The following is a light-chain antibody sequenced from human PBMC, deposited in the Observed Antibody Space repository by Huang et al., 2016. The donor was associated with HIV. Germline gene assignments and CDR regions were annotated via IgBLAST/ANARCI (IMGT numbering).Light chain of an antibody. CDR1: QDIRSS. CDR2: AAS. V-gene: IGKV1-NL1*01. CDR3: QQYYTTPRDT. Sequence: DIQMTQSPSSLSASVGDRVTITCRASQDIRSSLAWYQQKPGKAPTRLLFAASILESGVPSRFSGSGAGTDYTLTISSLQPEDFATYYCQQYYTTPRDTFGQGTRLEIK. J-gene: IGKJ5*01.